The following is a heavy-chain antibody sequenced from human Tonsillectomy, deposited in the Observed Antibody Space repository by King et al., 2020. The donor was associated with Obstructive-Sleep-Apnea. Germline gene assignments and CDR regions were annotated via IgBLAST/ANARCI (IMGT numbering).Heavy chain of an antibody. V-gene: IGHV4-39*01. CDR2: SFFSGST. J-gene: IGHJ4*02. CDR3: ARRGYSSGWGVDY. CDR1: GGSISSSSYY. Sequence: QLQESGPGLVKPSETLSLTCTVSGGSISSSSYYWGWIRQPPGKGLEWIGGSFFSGSTYSTPSLKFRVTIALDTSKNRFFLKLRSLTAADTAVYYCARRGYSSGWGVDYWGQGTLVTVSS. D-gene: IGHD6-19*01.